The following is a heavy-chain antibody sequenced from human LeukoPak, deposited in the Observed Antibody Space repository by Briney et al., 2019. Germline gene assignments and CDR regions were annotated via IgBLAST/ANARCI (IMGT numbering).Heavy chain of an antibody. CDR2: ISSSGSTI. J-gene: IGHJ5*02. D-gene: IGHD3-22*01. V-gene: IGHV3-48*03. CDR1: GFTFSSYE. CDR3: AREYYYDSSGYYWFDP. Sequence: GGSLRLSCAASGFTFSSYEMNWVRQAPGKGLEWVSYISSSGSTIYYADSVKGRFTISRDNAKNSLYLQMNSLRAEDTAVYYCAREYYYDSSGYYWFDPWGQGTLVTVSS.